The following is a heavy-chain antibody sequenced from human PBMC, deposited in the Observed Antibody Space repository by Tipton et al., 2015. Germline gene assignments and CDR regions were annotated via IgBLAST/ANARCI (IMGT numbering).Heavy chain of an antibody. J-gene: IGHJ3*02. CDR2: MYYSGGR. CDR3: ARRPFVGGNCVDSFDT. CDR1: GGSISRGGYY. Sequence: TLSLTCTVSGGSISRGGYYWAWIRQPPGKGLEWIGTMYYSGGRNYNPSLKSRVNISVDTSTNQFSLRLTSVTAADTAVYYCARRPFVGGNCVDSFDTWGRGTMLTVSS. V-gene: IGHV4-39*01. D-gene: IGHD4-23*01.